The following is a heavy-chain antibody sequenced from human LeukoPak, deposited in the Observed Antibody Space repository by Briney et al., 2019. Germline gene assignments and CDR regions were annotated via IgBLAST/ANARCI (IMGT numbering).Heavy chain of an antibody. V-gene: IGHV3-23*01. J-gene: IGHJ4*02. CDR2: ISGSGGST. Sequence: PGGSLRLSCAASGFTFSSYAMSWVRQAPGKGLEWVSAISGSGGSTYYADSVKGRFTISRDNSKNTLYLQMNGLRAEDTAVYYCAKDVVDTAMVTYFYFDYWGQGTLVTVSS. D-gene: IGHD5-18*01. CDR3: AKDVVDTAMVTYFYFDY. CDR1: GFTFSSYA.